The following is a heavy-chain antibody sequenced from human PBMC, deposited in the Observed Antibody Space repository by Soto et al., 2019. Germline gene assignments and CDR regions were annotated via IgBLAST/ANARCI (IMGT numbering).Heavy chain of an antibody. Sequence: PSETLSLTCTVSGGSISSGGYYWSWIRQHPGKGLEWIGYIYYSGSTYYNPSLKSRVTISVDTSKNQFSLKLSSVTAADTAVYYCAGRSRFLDSNFDYWGQGTLGTVSS. CDR3: AGRSRFLDSNFDY. V-gene: IGHV4-31*03. D-gene: IGHD3-3*01. CDR2: IYYSGST. J-gene: IGHJ4*02. CDR1: GGSISSGGYY.